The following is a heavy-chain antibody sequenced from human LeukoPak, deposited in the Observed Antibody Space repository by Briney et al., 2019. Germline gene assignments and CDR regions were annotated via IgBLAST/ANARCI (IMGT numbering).Heavy chain of an antibody. CDR2: IKVDGSST. CDR1: GFTFTTYW. V-gene: IGHV3-74*01. CDR3: VREGLECSGSSCQRAAFDY. J-gene: IGHJ4*02. Sequence: GGSLRLSCAASGFTFTTYWMHWVRQVPGKGLVWVARIKVDGSSTRHADSMKGRFTISRDNAKNTLYLQMNSLRDEDTAVYYCVREGLECSGSSCQRAAFDYWGQGTLVTVSS. D-gene: IGHD2-2*01.